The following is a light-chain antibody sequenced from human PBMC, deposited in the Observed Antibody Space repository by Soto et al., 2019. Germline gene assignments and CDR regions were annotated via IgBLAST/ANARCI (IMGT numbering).Light chain of an antibody. CDR3: RQDRSHPRT. Sequence: ALQMTQSPSSLCASVGDRVIITCRASQGIGNTLAWSQQKPGKAPKLFIYTASTLQSGVPSRFAGSGSGTDFTLTSSSLQPEDFATYYCRQDRSHPRTFGQGTKVDIK. CDR1: QGIGNT. CDR2: TAS. J-gene: IGKJ1*01. V-gene: IGKV1-6*01.